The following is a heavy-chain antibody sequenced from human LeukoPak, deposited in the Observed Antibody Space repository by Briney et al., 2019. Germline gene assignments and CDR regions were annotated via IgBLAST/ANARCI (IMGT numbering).Heavy chain of an antibody. V-gene: IGHV1-69*13. Sequence: EASVKVSCKASGGTFSRNAFSWVRQAPGQGLEWMGGIIPIFGTASYAQKFQGRVTITADESTSTAYMELSSLRSEDTAVYYCARDSPAVVPAAGFFDYWGQGTLVTVSS. CDR3: ARDSPAVVPAAGFFDY. J-gene: IGHJ4*02. CDR1: GGTFSRNA. D-gene: IGHD2-2*01. CDR2: IIPIFGTA.